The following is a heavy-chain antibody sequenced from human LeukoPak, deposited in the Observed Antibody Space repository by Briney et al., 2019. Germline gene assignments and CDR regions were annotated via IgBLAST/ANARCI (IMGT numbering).Heavy chain of an antibody. CDR1: GFTFSDYY. D-gene: IGHD3-16*02. CDR3: ARADYVWGSYRYLDY. CDR2: ISSSGSTI. V-gene: IGHV3-11*01. Sequence: PGGSLRLSCAASGFTFSDYYMSWIRQAPGKGLEWVSYISSSGSTIYYADSVKGRFTISRDNAKNSLYLQMNSLRAEDTAVYYCARADYVWGSYRYLDYWGQGTLVTVSS. J-gene: IGHJ4*02.